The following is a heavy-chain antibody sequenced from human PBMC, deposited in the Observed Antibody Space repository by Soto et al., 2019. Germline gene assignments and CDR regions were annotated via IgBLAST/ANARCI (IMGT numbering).Heavy chain of an antibody. CDR1: GFTFSRYV. J-gene: IGHJ6*03. Sequence: EVQLLESGGGLVQPGGSLSLSCVGSGFTFSRYVMSCVRQAPGKGLEWVSVISGSGGASYYADSVKGRFTISRDTSKNTLYLEMKSLRAGDTAVYYCERPDGDYFYNHTDVWSRGTTVTVSS. V-gene: IGHV3-23*01. CDR2: ISGSGGAS. CDR3: ERPDGDYFYNHTDV. D-gene: IGHD3-10*01.